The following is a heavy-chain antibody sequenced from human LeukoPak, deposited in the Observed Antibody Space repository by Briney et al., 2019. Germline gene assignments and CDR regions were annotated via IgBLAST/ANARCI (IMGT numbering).Heavy chain of an antibody. CDR3: AREGYYGSGSYLAYFDY. D-gene: IGHD3-10*01. J-gene: IGHJ4*02. CDR2: MNPNSGNT. Sequence: ASVKVSCKASGYTFTSYDINWVRQATGQGLEWMGWMNPNSGNTGYAQKFQGRVTMTRNTSISTAYMELSSLRSDDTAVYYCAREGYYGSGSYLAYFDYWGQGTLVTVSS. CDR1: GYTFTSYD. V-gene: IGHV1-8*02.